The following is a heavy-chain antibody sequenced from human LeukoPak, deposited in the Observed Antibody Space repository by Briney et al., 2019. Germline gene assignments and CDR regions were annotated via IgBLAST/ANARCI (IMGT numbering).Heavy chain of an antibody. Sequence: SETLSLTCTVSGGSISSYYWSWIRQPPGKGLEWIGYIYYSGSTNYNPSLKSRVTISVDTSKNQFSLKLSSVTAADTAVYYCARARSGYDFWSGYSKTLDAFDIWGQGTMVTVSS. CDR2: IYYSGST. J-gene: IGHJ3*02. V-gene: IGHV4-59*01. CDR1: GGSISSYY. D-gene: IGHD3-3*01. CDR3: ARARSGYDFWSGYSKTLDAFDI.